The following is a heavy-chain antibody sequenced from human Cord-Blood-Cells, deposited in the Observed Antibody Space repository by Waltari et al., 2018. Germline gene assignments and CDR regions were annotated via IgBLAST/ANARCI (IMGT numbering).Heavy chain of an antibody. J-gene: IGHJ3*02. V-gene: IGHV3-48*03. CDR2: ISSSGSTI. CDR1: GFTFSSYE. Sequence: EVQLVESGGGLVQPGGSLRLSCAASGFTFSSYEMNWVRQAPGQGLEWVSYISSSGSTIYYADYVKGRFTISRDNAKNSLYLQMNSLRAEDTAVYYCARDWGSYYGSGSYAFDIWGQGTMVTVSS. CDR3: ARDWGSYYGSGSYAFDI. D-gene: IGHD3-10*01.